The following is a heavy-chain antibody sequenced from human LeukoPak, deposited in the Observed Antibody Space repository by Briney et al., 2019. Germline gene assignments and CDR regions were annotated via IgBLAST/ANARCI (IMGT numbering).Heavy chain of an antibody. CDR3: ARTRYYYNSRSYGAPYYFDY. J-gene: IGHJ4*02. Sequence: SETLSLTCTVSGYPISSSYFWGWIRQPPGKGLEYIGSIYYSGSTYYNPSLKSRVTISVDTSKNQFSLKLSSVTAADTAVYYCARTRYYYNSRSYGAPYYFDYWGQGTLVTVSS. CDR1: GYPISSSYF. CDR2: IYYSGST. V-gene: IGHV4-38-2*02. D-gene: IGHD3-10*01.